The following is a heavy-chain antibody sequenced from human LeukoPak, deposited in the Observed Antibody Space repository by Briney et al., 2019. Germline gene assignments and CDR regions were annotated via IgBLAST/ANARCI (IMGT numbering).Heavy chain of an antibody. D-gene: IGHD6-19*01. CDR1: GFTFSSYS. CDR2: ISSSSSTI. Sequence: GGSLRLSCAASGFTFSSYSMNWVRQAPGKGLEWVSYISSSSSTIYYADSVKGRFTICRDNAKNSLYLQMNSLRAEDTAVYYCARSGGSGWMDVFWGAFDIWGQGTMVTVSS. J-gene: IGHJ3*02. V-gene: IGHV3-48*01. CDR3: ARSGGSGWMDVFWGAFDI.